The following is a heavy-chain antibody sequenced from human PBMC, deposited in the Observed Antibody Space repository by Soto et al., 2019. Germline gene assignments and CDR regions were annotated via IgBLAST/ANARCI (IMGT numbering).Heavy chain of an antibody. CDR1: GSTFSSYA. CDR3: ARDHRSLGAFDI. V-gene: IGHV1-69*06. D-gene: IGHD3-16*01. CDR2: IIPIFGTA. Sequence: QVQLVQAGAEVKKPGSSVKVSCKASGSTFSSYAIIWVRQAPGHGLEWMGGIIPIFGTANYAQKFQGRVRITEDKSTSTAYMELSSLRCEDKAVDYCARDHRSLGAFDIWGQGTMVTVSS. J-gene: IGHJ3*02.